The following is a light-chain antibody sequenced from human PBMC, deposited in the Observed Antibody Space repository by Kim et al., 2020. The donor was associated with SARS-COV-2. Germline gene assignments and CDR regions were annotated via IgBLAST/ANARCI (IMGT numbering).Light chain of an antibody. V-gene: IGKV1-27*01. Sequence: ASVGDGVTITCRASQGINSDLAWYQQRPGKVPKLLLYGASTLQSGVPSRFSGSGSGTDFTLTISSLQPEDVATYYCQKYNRAPWTFGQGTKVDIK. CDR2: GAS. J-gene: IGKJ1*01. CDR1: QGINSD. CDR3: QKYNRAPWT.